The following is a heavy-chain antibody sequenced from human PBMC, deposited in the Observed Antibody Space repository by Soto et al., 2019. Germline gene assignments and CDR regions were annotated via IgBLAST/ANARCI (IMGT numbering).Heavy chain of an antibody. CDR1: GYTFASYT. V-gene: IGHV1-3*01. Sequence: QVQLVQSGAEVKKPGASVKVSCKASGYTFASYTLHWVRQAPGQRFEWLGWISAGNGNTKSSQKFQERVSVNRNTPASTVSTELNSLRSEDTATYCFARVSMAPYTEIFYYDSGGQGALVTVSS. CDR2: ISAGNGNT. J-gene: IGHJ4*02. D-gene: IGHD2-2*02. CDR3: ARVSMAPYTEIFYYDS.